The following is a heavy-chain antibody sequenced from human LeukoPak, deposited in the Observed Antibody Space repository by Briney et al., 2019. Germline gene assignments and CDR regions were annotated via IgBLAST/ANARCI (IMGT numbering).Heavy chain of an antibody. CDR1: GGTFSSYA. Sequence: SVKVSCKASGGTFSSYAISWVRQAPGQGLEWMGGIIPIFGTANYAQKFQGRVTITTDESTSTAYMELSSLRSEDTAVYYCASSVGCSSTSCMGGWFDPWGQGTLVTVSS. D-gene: IGHD2-2*01. CDR3: ASSVGCSSTSCMGGWFDP. V-gene: IGHV1-69*05. CDR2: IIPIFGTA. J-gene: IGHJ5*02.